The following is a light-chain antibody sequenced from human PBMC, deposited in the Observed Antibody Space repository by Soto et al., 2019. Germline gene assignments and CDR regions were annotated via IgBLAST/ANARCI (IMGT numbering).Light chain of an antibody. CDR3: CSHAGSNTYV. J-gene: IGLJ1*01. CDR1: SSDVGSGNV. Sequence: QSALTQPASVSGSPGQSITISCTGTSSDVGSGNVVSWYQHYPGKAPQLMIYEGFKRPSGVSSRFSGSKSGNTASLTISGLQAEDEAEYYCCSHAGSNTYVSGTGTKLTVL. CDR2: EGF. V-gene: IGLV2-23*01.